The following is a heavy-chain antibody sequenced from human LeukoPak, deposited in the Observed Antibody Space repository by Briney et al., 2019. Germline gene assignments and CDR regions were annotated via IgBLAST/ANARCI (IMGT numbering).Heavy chain of an antibody. CDR1: GYTFTRYY. J-gene: IGHJ4*02. V-gene: IGHV1-46*01. CDR3: ASFKSSGEYFDY. Sequence: ASVKVSCKASGYTFTRYYMHWVRQAPGQGLEWMGRIDPSVGSTTYAQRFQGRVTMTRDMSTSTVHMELNRLSSADTAVYYCASFKSSGEYFDYWGQGTLVTVSS. CDR2: IDPSVGST. D-gene: IGHD1-1*01.